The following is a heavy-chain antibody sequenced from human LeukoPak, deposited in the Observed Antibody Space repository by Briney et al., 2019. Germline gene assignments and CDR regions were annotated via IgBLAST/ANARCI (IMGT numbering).Heavy chain of an antibody. CDR3: ASHLYYYDSSGYRDY. CDR1: GFTFSSYS. Sequence: GGSLRLSRAASGFTFSSYSMNWVRQAPGKGLEWVSSISSSSSYIYYADSVKGRFTISRDNAKNSLYLQMNSLRAEDTAVYYCASHLYYYDSSGYRDYWGQGILVTVSS. J-gene: IGHJ4*02. D-gene: IGHD3-22*01. V-gene: IGHV3-21*01. CDR2: ISSSSSYI.